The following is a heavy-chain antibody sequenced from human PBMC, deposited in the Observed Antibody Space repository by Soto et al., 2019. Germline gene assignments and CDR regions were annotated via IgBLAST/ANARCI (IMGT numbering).Heavy chain of an antibody. D-gene: IGHD3-10*01. CDR1: GYTFTSYG. CDR2: ISAYNGNT. Sequence: EASVKVSCKASGYTFTSYGISWVRQAPGQGLEWMGWISAYNGNTNYAQKLQGRVTMTTDTSTSTAYMELRSLRSDDTAVYYCAREGHYYGSGSYYRKAYYYYYYMDVWGKGTTVTVSS. V-gene: IGHV1-18*01. J-gene: IGHJ6*03. CDR3: AREGHYYGSGSYYRKAYYYYYYMDV.